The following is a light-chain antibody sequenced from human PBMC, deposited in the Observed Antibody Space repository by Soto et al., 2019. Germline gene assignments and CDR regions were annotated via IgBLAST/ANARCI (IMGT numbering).Light chain of an antibody. Sequence: EIVLTQSPGTLSLSPGERATLSCRASQSVTSNSLAWYQQKVGQPPRLLIYRASNRATGIPARFSGSGSGTDFTLTITRLEPEDFAVYYCQQYSSSLRTFGRGTKLEIK. CDR1: QSVTSNS. V-gene: IGKV3-20*01. CDR3: QQYSSSLRT. CDR2: RAS. J-gene: IGKJ2*01.